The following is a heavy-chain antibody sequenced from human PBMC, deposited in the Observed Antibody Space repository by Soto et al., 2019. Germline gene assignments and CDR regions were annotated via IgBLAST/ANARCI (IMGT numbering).Heavy chain of an antibody. D-gene: IGHD3-9*01. CDR1: GGSISSSSYY. CDR3: ARQRDILTGPAPEPKLFDY. CDR2: IYYSGST. Sequence: SETLSLTCTVSGGSISSSSYYWGWIRQPPGKGLEWIGSIYYSGSTYYNPSLKSRVTISVDTSKNQFSLKLSSVTAADTAVYYCARQRDILTGPAPEPKLFDYWGQGTLVTVSS. V-gene: IGHV4-39*01. J-gene: IGHJ4*02.